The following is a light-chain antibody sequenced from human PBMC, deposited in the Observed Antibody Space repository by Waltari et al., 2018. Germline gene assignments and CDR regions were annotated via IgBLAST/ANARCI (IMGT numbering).Light chain of an antibody. CDR2: AGS. J-gene: IGKJ4*01. V-gene: IGKV3D-20*02. Sequence: EIVLTQSPGTLSLSPGERVTLSCRASQSVTSSFLVWYQQKPGQAPRLLIYAGSTRATGIPDRFSGSGSATDFTLTISRLEPEDFAVYYCQQRSNWPLTFGGGTKVEIK. CDR1: QSVTSSF. CDR3: QQRSNWPLT.